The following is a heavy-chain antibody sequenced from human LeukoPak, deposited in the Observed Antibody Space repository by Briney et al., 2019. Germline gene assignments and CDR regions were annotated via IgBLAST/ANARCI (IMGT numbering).Heavy chain of an antibody. V-gene: IGHV3-53*01. CDR2: IYSGGST. CDR3: AREEDYGDYFDY. J-gene: IGHJ4*02. CDR1: GFTFSSYA. D-gene: IGHD4-17*01. Sequence: HPGGSLRLSCAASGFTFSSYAMSWVRQAPGKGLEWVSVIYSGGSTYYADSVRGRFTISRDNSKNTLYLQMNSLRAEDTAVYYCAREEDYGDYFDYWGQGTLVTVSS.